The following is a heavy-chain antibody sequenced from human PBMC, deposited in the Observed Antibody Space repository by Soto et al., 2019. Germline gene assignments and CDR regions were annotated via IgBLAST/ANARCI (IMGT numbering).Heavy chain of an antibody. D-gene: IGHD3-3*01. V-gene: IGHV1-69*06. J-gene: IGHJ3*02. CDR1: GGTFSSYA. CDR2: IIPIFGTA. CDR3: ARDLERITIFGVVIGGAFDI. Sequence: SVKVSCKASGGTFSSYAISWVRQAPGQGLEWMGGIIPIFGTANYAQKFQGRVTITADKSTSTAYMELSSLRSEDTAVYYCARDLERITIFGVVIGGAFDIWGQGTMVTVSS.